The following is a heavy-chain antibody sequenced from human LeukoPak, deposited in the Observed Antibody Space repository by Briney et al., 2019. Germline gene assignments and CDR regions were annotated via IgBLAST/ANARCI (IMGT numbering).Heavy chain of an antibody. V-gene: IGHV3-21*04. D-gene: IGHD3-22*01. CDR3: AREKNYYDSSGYYYANRFDY. CDR1: GFTLSSYS. CDR2: ISSSSSYI. J-gene: IGHJ4*02. Sequence: GGSLRLSCAASGFTLSSYSMNWVRQAPGKGLEWVSSISSSSSYIYYADSVKGRFTISRDNAKNSLYLQMNSLRAEDTALYYCAREKNYYDSSGYYYANRFDYWGQGTLVTVSS.